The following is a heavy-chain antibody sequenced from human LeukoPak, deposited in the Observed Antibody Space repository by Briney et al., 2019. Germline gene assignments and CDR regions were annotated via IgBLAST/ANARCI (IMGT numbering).Heavy chain of an antibody. Sequence: GESLKISCKGSGYSFTSYWISWVRQLPGKGLEWMGRIDPSDSYTNYSPSFQGHVTISADKSISTAYLQWSSLKASDTAMYYCARQRRGYSGYDFDAFDIWGQGTLVTVSS. V-gene: IGHV5-10-1*01. CDR2: IDPSDSYT. J-gene: IGHJ3*02. CDR1: GYSFTSYW. CDR3: ARQRRGYSGYDFDAFDI. D-gene: IGHD5-12*01.